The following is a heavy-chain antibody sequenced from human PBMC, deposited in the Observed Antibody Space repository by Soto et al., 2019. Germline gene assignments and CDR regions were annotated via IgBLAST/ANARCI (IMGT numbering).Heavy chain of an antibody. J-gene: IGHJ2*01. CDR3: ARLTSGYILAQKHFDL. D-gene: IGHD6-13*01. CDR1: GGSISSYY. CDR2: IYYSGST. Sequence: SETLSLTCTVSGGSISSYYWSWIRQPPGKGLEWIGYIYYSGSTNYNPSLKSRVTISVDTSKNQFSLKLSSVTAADTAVYYCARLTSGYILAQKHFDLWGRGTLVTVSS. V-gene: IGHV4-59*01.